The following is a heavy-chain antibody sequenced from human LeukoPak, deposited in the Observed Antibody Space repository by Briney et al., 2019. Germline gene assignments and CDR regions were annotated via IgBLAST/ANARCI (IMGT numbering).Heavy chain of an antibody. CDR2: INHSGST. CDR1: GGSFSGYY. J-gene: IGHJ5*02. CDR3: ARVRLHSSSSPNWFDP. V-gene: IGHV4-34*01. D-gene: IGHD6-13*01. Sequence: SETLSLTGAVYGGSFSGYYWSWIRQPPGKGLEWIGEINHSGSTNYNPSLKSRVTISVDTSKNQFSLKLSSVTAADTAVYYCARVRLHSSSSPNWFDPWGQGTLVTVSS.